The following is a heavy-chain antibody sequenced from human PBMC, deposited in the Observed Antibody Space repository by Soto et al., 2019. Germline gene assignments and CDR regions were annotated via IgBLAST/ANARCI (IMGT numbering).Heavy chain of an antibody. Sequence: ASVKVACKASDYTFTSYGISWVRQAPGQGLEWMGWISAYNRNTNYAQKLQDRVTMTTDTSTNTAYMDLRSLRSDDTAMYYCARAERASGDCDYWCNGTRVTVCS. CDR2: ISAYNRNT. D-gene: IGHD4-17*01. CDR1: DYTFTSYG. CDR3: ARAERASGDCDY. J-gene: IGHJ4*01. V-gene: IGHV1-18*04.